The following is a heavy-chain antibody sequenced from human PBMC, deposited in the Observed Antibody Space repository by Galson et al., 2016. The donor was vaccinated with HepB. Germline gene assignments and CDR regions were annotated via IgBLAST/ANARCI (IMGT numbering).Heavy chain of an antibody. CDR3: ARGCNHGNCFSSFDLDP. V-gene: IGHV1-18*01. J-gene: IGHJ5*02. Sequence: SVKVSCKASGYTFTSYSISWLRQAPGQGFEWMGWISLDNGNANYGQKFQDRVTVTADTVTSTAYMELRSLTSDDTAVYYCARGCNHGNCFSSFDLDPWGQGTLVTVSS. D-gene: IGHD2-21*01. CDR2: ISLDNGNA. CDR1: GYTFTSYS.